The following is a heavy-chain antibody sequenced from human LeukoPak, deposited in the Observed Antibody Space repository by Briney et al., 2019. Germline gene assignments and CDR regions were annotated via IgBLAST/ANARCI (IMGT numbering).Heavy chain of an antibody. Sequence: SETLSLTCTVAGGSISSYYWSWIRQPPGKGLEWIGYIYYSGSTYYNPSLKSRVTISVDTSKNQFSLKLSSVTAADTAVYYCARIDCSSTSCYAGWFDPWGQGTLVTVSS. CDR3: ARIDCSSTSCYAGWFDP. D-gene: IGHD2-2*01. CDR1: GGSISSYY. CDR2: IYYSGST. V-gene: IGHV4-59*12. J-gene: IGHJ5*02.